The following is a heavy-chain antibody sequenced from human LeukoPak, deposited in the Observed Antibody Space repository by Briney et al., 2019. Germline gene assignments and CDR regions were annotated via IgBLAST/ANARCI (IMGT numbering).Heavy chain of an antibody. D-gene: IGHD3/OR15-3a*01. J-gene: IGHJ3*02. CDR1: GFTFSSYA. Sequence: GRSLRLSCAASGFTFSSYAMNWVRQAPGKGLEWVSAISGSAGSTYYADSVKGRFSISRDNSKNTLFLHMNSLRAEDTAVYYCARDRDWSVLYDASDIWGQGTMVTVSS. V-gene: IGHV3-23*01. CDR3: ARDRDWSVLYDASDI. CDR2: ISGSAGST.